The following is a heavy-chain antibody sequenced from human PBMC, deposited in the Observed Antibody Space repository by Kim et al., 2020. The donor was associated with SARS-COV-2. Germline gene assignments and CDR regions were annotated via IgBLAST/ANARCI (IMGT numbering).Heavy chain of an antibody. D-gene: IGHD2-15*01. V-gene: IGHV1-2*02. J-gene: IGHJ4*02. CDR3: ARGGNAFDD. CDR2: RGGT. Sequence: RGGTNYAQKFQGRVTVSTATSINTAYMELTGLTSDDTAVYYCARGGNAFDDWGQGTLVTVSS.